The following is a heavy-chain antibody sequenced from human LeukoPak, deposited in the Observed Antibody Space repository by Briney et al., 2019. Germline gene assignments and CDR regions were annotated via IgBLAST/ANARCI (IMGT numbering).Heavy chain of an antibody. CDR2: INPISGGA. J-gene: IGHJ4*02. CDR1: GYIFTGYY. CDR3: LRNGGDVKE. V-gene: IGHV1-2*06. Sequence: ASVRVSCKASGYIFTGYYIHWVRQAPGQGLEWMGRINPISGGADYAQRFQGMVTMTRDTSINTAYMELASLRADDASLYYCLRNGGDVKEWGQGTLVTVSS. D-gene: IGHD2-21*02.